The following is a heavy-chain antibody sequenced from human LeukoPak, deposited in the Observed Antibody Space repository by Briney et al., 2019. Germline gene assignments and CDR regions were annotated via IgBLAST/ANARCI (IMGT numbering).Heavy chain of an antibody. V-gene: IGHV3-23*01. D-gene: IGHD3-3*01. CDR3: VRYDFWSGAKGGDY. J-gene: IGHJ4*02. Sequence: GGSLRLSCAASGFTFSSFDMTWVRQAPGKGLEWVSIISGSGGSTHYADSVKGRFTISRDNAKNSLYLQMNSLRAEDTALYYCVRYDFWSGAKGGDYWGQGTQVTVSS. CDR1: GFTFSSFD. CDR2: ISGSGGST.